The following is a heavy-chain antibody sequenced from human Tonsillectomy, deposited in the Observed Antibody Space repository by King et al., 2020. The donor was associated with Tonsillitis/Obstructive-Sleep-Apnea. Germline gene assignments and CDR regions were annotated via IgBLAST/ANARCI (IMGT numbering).Heavy chain of an antibody. D-gene: IGHD2-2*01. CDR1: GFTFSSYA. CDR3: AKEGAGVVVPAAVPYWYFDL. Sequence: EVQLVESGGGLVQPGGSLRLSCAASGFTFSSYAMSWVRQAPGKGLEWVSAISGSGGSTYYADSVKGRFTISRDNSKNTLSVQMNSLRAEDTAVYYCAKEGAGVVVPAAVPYWYFDLWGRGTLVTVSS. J-gene: IGHJ2*01. CDR2: ISGSGGST. V-gene: IGHV3-23*04.